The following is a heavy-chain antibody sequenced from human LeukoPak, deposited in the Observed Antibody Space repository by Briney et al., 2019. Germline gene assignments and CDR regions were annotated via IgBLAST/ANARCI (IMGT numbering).Heavy chain of an antibody. CDR2: ISGSGGST. J-gene: IGHJ4*02. V-gene: IGHV3-23*01. D-gene: IGHD3-22*01. CDR3: AKDDYYDSSGLDY. Sequence: GGSLRLSCAASGFTFSSYGMSWVRQAPGKGLEWVSAISGSGGSTYYADSVKGRFTISRDNSKNTLYLQMNSLRAEDTAVYYCAKDDYYDSSGLDYWGQGTLVTVSS. CDR1: GFTFSSYG.